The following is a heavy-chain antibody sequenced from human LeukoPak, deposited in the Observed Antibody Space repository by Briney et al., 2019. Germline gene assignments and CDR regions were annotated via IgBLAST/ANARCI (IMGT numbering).Heavy chain of an antibody. CDR1: GYTFTSYY. V-gene: IGHV1-46*01. J-gene: IGHJ4*02. CDR2: INPSGGST. Sequence: ASVKVSCKASGYTFTSYYMHWVRQAPGQGLEWVGIINPSGGSTSYAQKFQGRVAMTRDTSTSTVYMELSSLRSEDTAVYYCARDDSPAYVWGSYRDYWGQGTLVTVSS. D-gene: IGHD3-16*02. CDR3: ARDDSPAYVWGSYRDY.